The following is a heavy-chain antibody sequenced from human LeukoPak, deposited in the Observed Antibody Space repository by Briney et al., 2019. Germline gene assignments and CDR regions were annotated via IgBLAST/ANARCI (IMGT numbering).Heavy chain of an antibody. CDR3: ARYIAAAGTRGFDY. J-gene: IGHJ4*02. CDR2: IYHSGST. CDR1: GGSISSGGYS. Sequence: PSETLSLTCAVSGGSISSGGYSWRWIRQPPGKGLEWIGYIYHSGSTYYNPSLKSRVTISVDRSKNQFSLKLSSVTAADTAVYYCARYIAAAGTRGFDYWGQGTLVTVSS. D-gene: IGHD6-13*01. V-gene: IGHV4-30-2*01.